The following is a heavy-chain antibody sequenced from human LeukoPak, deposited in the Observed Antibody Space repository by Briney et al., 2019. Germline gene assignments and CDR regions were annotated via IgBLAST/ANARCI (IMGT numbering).Heavy chain of an antibody. CDR1: GYTFTSYD. CDR2: MNPNSGNT. CDR3: ARAFHYYYGMDV. Sequence: ASVKVSCKASGYTFTSYDINWVRQATGQGLEWMGWMNPNSGNTGYAQKFQGRVTMTRNTSISTAYMELSSLRSEDTAVYYCARAFHYYYGMDVWGQGTTVTVSS. J-gene: IGHJ6*02. V-gene: IGHV1-8*01.